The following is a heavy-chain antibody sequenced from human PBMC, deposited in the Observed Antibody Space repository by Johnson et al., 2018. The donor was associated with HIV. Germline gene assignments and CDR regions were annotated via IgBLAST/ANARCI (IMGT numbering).Heavy chain of an antibody. CDR2: ISYDGRDA. CDR3: ASLYSGYDNDAFDI. CDR1: GFTVSSNY. V-gene: IGHV3-30*03. J-gene: IGHJ3*02. Sequence: QVLLVESGGGVVQPGRSLRLSCAASGFTVSSNYMSWVRQVPGKGLEWVAVISYDGRDAYYADSVKGRFTISRDNSKNTLYLQMNSLRAEDTAVYYCASLYSGYDNDAFDIWGQGTMVTVSS. D-gene: IGHD5-12*01.